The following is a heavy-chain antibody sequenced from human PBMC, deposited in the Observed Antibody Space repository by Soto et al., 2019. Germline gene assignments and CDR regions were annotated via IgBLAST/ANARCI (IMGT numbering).Heavy chain of an antibody. D-gene: IGHD3-10*01. V-gene: IGHV3-11*06. CDR2: ISSSSGST. CDR3: AKVRGCYARLYSDQGIDV. Sequence: GGSLRLSCAASGFTFSDYYMSWIRQAPGKGLEYISYISSSSGSTNYADSVKGRFTISRDNAKNSLYLQMSSLRAEDTAAYYCAKVRGCYARLYSDQGIDVSGQGTTVTVPS. CDR1: GFTFSDYY. J-gene: IGHJ6*01.